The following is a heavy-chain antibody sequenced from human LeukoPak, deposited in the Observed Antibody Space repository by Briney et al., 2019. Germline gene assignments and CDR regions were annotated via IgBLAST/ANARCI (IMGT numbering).Heavy chain of an antibody. J-gene: IGHJ6*03. V-gene: IGHV1-69*13. Sequence: ASVKVSCKASGGTFSSYAISWVRQAPGQGLEWMGGIIPIFGTANYAQKFQGRVTITADESTSTAYMELSCLRSEDTAVYYCARVRTYYDFWSGYGSHMDVWGKGTTVTVSS. CDR1: GGTFSSYA. CDR3: ARVRTYYDFWSGYGSHMDV. D-gene: IGHD3-3*01. CDR2: IIPIFGTA.